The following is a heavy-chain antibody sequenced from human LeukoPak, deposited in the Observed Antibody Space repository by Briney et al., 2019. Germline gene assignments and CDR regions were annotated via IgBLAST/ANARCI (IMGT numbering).Heavy chain of an antibody. Sequence: SETLSLTCTVSGTSISSYYWNWIRQPAGKGLEWIGRIGRISTSGNTNYNPSLKSRVTLSLDTSKNRFSLKLSSVTAADTAVYYCARHNDCTGGTCYICDYWGQGTLVTVSS. CDR3: ARHNDCTGGTCYICDY. D-gene: IGHD2-8*02. J-gene: IGHJ4*02. V-gene: IGHV4-4*07. CDR1: GTSISSYY. CDR2: ISTSGNT.